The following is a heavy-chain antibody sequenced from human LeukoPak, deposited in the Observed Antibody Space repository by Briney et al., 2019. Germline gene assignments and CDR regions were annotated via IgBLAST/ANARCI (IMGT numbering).Heavy chain of an antibody. CDR3: ARVNSGYYGMDV. V-gene: IGHV3-23*01. D-gene: IGHD4-23*01. CDR1: GFTFSSYA. Sequence: GGSLRLSCAASGFTFSSYAMNWVRQAPGKGLEWVSVISGSGGTTFYADSVKGRFTISRDNSKNTVYLQMNSLRAEDTAVYYCARVNSGYYGMDVWGQGTTVTVSS. J-gene: IGHJ6*02. CDR2: ISGSGGTT.